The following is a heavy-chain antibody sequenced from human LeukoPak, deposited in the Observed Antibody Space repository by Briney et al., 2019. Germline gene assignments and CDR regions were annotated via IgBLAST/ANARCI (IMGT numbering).Heavy chain of an antibody. CDR3: ARDPNNYDSH. CDR1: GFTFSSFW. J-gene: IGHJ4*02. D-gene: IGHD3-22*01. CDR2: ITPDGDGS. V-gene: IGHV3-74*01. Sequence: GGSLRLSCAASGFTFSSFWMHWVRQVPGKGLEWVSRITPDGDGSTYAASVQGRFTISRDNAKHTVYLQISNLRAEDTALYYCARDPNNYDSHLGQGTLVTVSS.